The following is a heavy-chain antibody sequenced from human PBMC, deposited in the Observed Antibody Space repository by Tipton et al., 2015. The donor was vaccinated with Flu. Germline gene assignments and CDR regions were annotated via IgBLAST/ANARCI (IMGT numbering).Heavy chain of an antibody. Sequence: TLSLTCTVSGGSISSTTYYWGWIRQPPGKGLEWIGTFFYTESIDYNPSLKSRVTISIDTSKNQFSLKLSSVTAADTAVYYCARASFYGSGTLHGMDVWGQGTTVTVSS. CDR1: GGSISSTTYY. CDR3: ARASFYGSGTLHGMDV. J-gene: IGHJ6*02. D-gene: IGHD3-10*01. CDR2: FFYTESI. V-gene: IGHV4-39*07.